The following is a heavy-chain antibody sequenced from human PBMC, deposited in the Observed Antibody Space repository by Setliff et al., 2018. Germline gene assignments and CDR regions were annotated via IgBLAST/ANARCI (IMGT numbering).Heavy chain of an antibody. CDR2: IFYSGRT. CDR1: DGSLTNINYY. J-gene: IGHJ4*02. Sequence: PSETLSLTCTVSDGSLTNINYYWGLIRQPPGKGLEWIGSIFYSGRTFYNPSLKSRVTISVDTSKNQFSLTLSSVTAADTAVYYCARLPNYVWGSPVDYWGQGTLVTVSS. V-gene: IGHV4-39*01. D-gene: IGHD3-16*01. CDR3: ARLPNYVWGSPVDY.